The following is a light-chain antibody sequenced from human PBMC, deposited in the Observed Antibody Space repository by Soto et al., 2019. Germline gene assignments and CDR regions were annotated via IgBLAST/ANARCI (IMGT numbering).Light chain of an antibody. V-gene: IGLV3-21*04. CDR3: QVWDSLVV. CDR1: NIGSKS. CDR2: YDS. Sequence: SYELTQPPSGSVAPGKTARITCGGNNIGSKSVHWYQQKPGQAPVLVIYYDSDRPSGIPERFSGSNSGNTATLTISRVEAGDEADYYCQVWDSLVVFGGGTKLTVL. J-gene: IGLJ2*01.